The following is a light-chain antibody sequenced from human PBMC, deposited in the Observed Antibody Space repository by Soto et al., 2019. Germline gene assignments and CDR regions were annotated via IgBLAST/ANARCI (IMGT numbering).Light chain of an antibody. CDR1: SSDVGGYDF. CDR2: EVR. V-gene: IGLV2-14*01. Sequence: QSALTQPASVSGSVGQSITISCTGTSSDVGGYDFVSWYQHHPGKAPKLIIYEVRTRPSGVSDRFSGSKSGNTASLTISGLQADDEADYYCTSYTSSSSVLFGGGTKLTVL. CDR3: TSYTSSSSVL. J-gene: IGLJ2*01.